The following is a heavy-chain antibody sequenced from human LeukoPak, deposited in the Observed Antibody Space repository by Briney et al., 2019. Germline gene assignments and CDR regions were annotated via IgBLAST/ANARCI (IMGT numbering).Heavy chain of an antibody. J-gene: IGHJ4*02. Sequence: GGSLRLSCAASGFTFSSYGMTWVRQAPGKGLEWVSGISGSGGSTYYEDSVKGRFTISRDNSKNTLYLQMNSLRAEDMAVYYCAKNSGGTCYSHLDYWGQGTLVTVSS. CDR2: ISGSGGST. V-gene: IGHV3-23*01. D-gene: IGHD2-15*01. CDR1: GFTFSSYG. CDR3: AKNSGGTCYSHLDY.